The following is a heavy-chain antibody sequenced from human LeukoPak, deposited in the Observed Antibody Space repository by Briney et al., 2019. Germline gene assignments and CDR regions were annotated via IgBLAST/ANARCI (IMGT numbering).Heavy chain of an antibody. CDR1: GYTFTSYD. CDR2: MSPGSGNT. J-gene: IGHJ4*02. D-gene: IGHD7-27*01. CDR3: ARGVDAGVDY. V-gene: IGHV1-8*01. Sequence: GATVKVSCKASGYTFTSYDINWVRQASGQGLEWMGWMSPGSGNTDYAQKFQGRVTMTRSTSTSTAYMELSSLTSEDTAVYYCARGVDAGVDYWGQGTLVTVSS.